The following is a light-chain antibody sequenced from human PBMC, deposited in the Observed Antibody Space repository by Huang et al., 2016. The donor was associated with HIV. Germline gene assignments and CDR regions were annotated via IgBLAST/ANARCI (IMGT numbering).Light chain of an antibody. CDR1: QTRLRSKGYNY. V-gene: IGKV2-28*01. J-gene: IGKJ1*01. Sequence: DIVMTQSPLSLPVTPGEPASITCRSSQTRLRSKGYNYLDWYLQKPGQSPQLLIYLGSNRAPGVPDRFSGSGSGTDFTLKISRVEAEDVGVYYCMQALQTPRTFGQGTKVEIK. CDR3: MQALQTPRT. CDR2: LGS.